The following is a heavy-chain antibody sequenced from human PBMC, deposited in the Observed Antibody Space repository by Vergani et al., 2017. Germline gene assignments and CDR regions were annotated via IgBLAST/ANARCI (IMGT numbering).Heavy chain of an antibody. V-gene: IGHV4-34*01. D-gene: IGHD3-10*01. CDR2: IYHSGST. CDR1: GGSFSGYY. CDR3: ARGADYYGSGSYYFDY. Sequence: QVQLQQWGAGLLKPSETLSLTCAVYGGSFSGYYWSWIRQPPGKGLEWIGSIYHSGSTIYNPSLKSRVTISVDTSKNQFSLKLSSVTAADTAVYYCARGADYYGSGSYYFDYWGQGTLVTVSS. J-gene: IGHJ4*02.